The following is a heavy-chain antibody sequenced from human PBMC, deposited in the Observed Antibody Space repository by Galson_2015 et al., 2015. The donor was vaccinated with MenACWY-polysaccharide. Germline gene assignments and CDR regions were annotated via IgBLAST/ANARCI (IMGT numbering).Heavy chain of an antibody. V-gene: IGHV3-23*01. J-gene: IGHJ4*02. CDR3: GKVAGFCSDATCYADY. CDR1: GFTFSSFA. Sequence: SLRLSCAASGFTFSSFAMTWVRQAPGKGLQWVSAISFSGGHRHYADSVKGRFIISRDNSKDTVYLQMGNLRAEDTAVYYCGKVAGFCSDATCYADYWGQGTLVTVSS. CDR2: ISFSGGHR. D-gene: IGHD2-15*01.